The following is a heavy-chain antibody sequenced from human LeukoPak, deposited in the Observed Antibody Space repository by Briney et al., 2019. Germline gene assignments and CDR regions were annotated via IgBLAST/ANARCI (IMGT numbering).Heavy chain of an antibody. CDR2: INHSGST. J-gene: IGHJ6*02. V-gene: IGHV4-34*01. Sequence: SEILSLTCAVYGGSFSGYYWSWIRQPPGKGLEWIGEINHSGSTNYNPSLKSRVTISVDTSKNQFSLKLSSVTAADTAVYYCARARRRIVVVPSSSAADLYYYGMDVWGQGTTVTVSS. CDR3: ARARRRIVVVPSSSAADLYYYGMDV. CDR1: GGSFSGYY. D-gene: IGHD2-2*01.